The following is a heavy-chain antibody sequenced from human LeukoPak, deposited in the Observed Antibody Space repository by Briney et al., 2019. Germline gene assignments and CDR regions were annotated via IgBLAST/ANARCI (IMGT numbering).Heavy chain of an antibody. V-gene: IGHV3-48*03. CDR1: GFTFSSYE. D-gene: IGHD3-9*01. Sequence: PGGSLRLSCAASGFTFSSYEMNWVRQAPGKGLEWVSYISSSGSTIYYADSVKGRFTISRDNAKNSLYLQMNSLRAEDTAVYYCARDQKQYYDILTGYSPGGYYYYMDVWGKGTTVIVSS. CDR3: ARDQKQYYDILTGYSPGGYYYYMDV. J-gene: IGHJ6*03. CDR2: ISSSGSTI.